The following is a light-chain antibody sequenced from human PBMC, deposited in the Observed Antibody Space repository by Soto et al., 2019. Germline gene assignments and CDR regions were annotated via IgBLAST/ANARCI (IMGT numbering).Light chain of an antibody. CDR2: DVN. Sequence: QSVLTQPPSASGSPGQSVTISCTGTSSDVGAYIFVSWYQQHPGKAPKLMVYDVNRRPPGVPDRFFGSKSGNTASLTVSGLQAEDEADYYCLSFAGGTYVFGTGTNVTVL. CDR3: LSFAGGTYV. CDR1: SSDVGAYIF. V-gene: IGLV2-8*01. J-gene: IGLJ1*01.